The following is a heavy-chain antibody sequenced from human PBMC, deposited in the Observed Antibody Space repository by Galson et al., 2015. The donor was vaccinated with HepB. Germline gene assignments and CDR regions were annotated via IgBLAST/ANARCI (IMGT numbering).Heavy chain of an antibody. J-gene: IGHJ4*02. CDR1: GFTFSNYA. D-gene: IGHD2-2*02. CDR3: AREKGYCSSTSCYTRDYFDY. Sequence: SLRLSCAASGFTFSNYAMSWVRQAPGKGLEWVSTIRRSGDRSGASTYYADSVKGRFTISRDNSENTLYLQMNSLRAEDTAVYYCAREKGYCSSTSCYTRDYFDYWGQGTLVTVSS. CDR2: IRRSGDRSGAST. V-gene: IGHV3-23*01.